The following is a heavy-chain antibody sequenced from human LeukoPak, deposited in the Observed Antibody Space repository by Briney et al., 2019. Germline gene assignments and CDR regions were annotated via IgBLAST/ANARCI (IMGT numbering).Heavy chain of an antibody. CDR2: ISSNAVRI. V-gene: IGHV3-64D*09. CDR3: VKGHYDSSGYLDF. CDR1: GFTFSAYA. J-gene: IGHJ4*02. D-gene: IGHD3-22*01. Sequence: GGSLILSCSASGFTFSAYAMHWVRQAPGKGLEYVSGISSNAVRIYYADSVKGRFTISRDNSKRTVHLQMSGLRSEDTAMFYCVKGHYDSSGYLDFWGQGTLVTVSS.